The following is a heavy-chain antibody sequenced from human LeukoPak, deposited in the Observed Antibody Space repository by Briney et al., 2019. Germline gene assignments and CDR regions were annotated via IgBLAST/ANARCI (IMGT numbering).Heavy chain of an antibody. Sequence: GSLRLSCAASGFYFSNYNMNWVRQAPGKGLEWVAVIWYDGSHTYYADSVKGRFTISRDNSKKMVYLQMDSLRAEDTAVYSCAKVLAAAGPLILDYWGQGTLVTVSS. V-gene: IGHV3-33*06. J-gene: IGHJ4*02. D-gene: IGHD6-13*01. CDR1: GFYFSNYN. CDR2: IWYDGSHT. CDR3: AKVLAAAGPLILDY.